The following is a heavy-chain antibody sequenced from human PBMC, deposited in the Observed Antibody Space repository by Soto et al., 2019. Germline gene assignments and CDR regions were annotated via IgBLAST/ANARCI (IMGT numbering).Heavy chain of an antibody. Sequence: GGSLRLSCAASGFTFSSYAMSWVRQAPGKGLEWVSAISGSGGSTYYADSVKGRFTISRDNSKNTLYLQMNSLRAEDTAVYYCAKDLIEALALVDAFDIWGQGTMVTVSS. D-gene: IGHD1-26*01. CDR3: AKDLIEALALVDAFDI. V-gene: IGHV3-23*01. CDR2: ISGSGGST. CDR1: GFTFSSYA. J-gene: IGHJ3*02.